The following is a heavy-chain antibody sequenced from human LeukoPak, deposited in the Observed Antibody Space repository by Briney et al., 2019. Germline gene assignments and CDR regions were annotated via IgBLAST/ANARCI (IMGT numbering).Heavy chain of an antibody. D-gene: IGHD6-19*01. CDR2: ITSSGSSK. Sequence: SGGSLRLSCAASGFTFSSYVLNWVRQAPGKGLEWVSSITSSGSSKYYADSVKGRFTISRDNAKNSLYLQMSGLRAEDTAVYYCARDSSGWSWGQGTPVTVSS. CDR3: ARDSSGWS. CDR1: GFTFSSYV. J-gene: IGHJ5*02. V-gene: IGHV3-21*01.